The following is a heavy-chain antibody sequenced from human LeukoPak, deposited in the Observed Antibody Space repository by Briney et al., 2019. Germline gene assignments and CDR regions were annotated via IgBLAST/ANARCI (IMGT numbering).Heavy chain of an antibody. D-gene: IGHD2/OR15-2a*01. CDR2: IYYTGAT. Sequence: SETLSLTCTVSGGSISTYYWSWIRQPAGKGLEWIGRIYYTGATNYNPSLKSRVTMSVDTSKNQLSLRLNSMTAADTAVYYCARAQARTFSRFDPWGQGTLVTVSS. V-gene: IGHV4-4*07. CDR3: ARAQARTFSRFDP. J-gene: IGHJ5*02. CDR1: GGSISTYY.